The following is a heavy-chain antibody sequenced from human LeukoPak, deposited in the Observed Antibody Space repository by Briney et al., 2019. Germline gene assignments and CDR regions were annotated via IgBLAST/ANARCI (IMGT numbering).Heavy chain of an antibody. D-gene: IGHD5-12*01. CDR2: IIPMFGLP. Sequence: SVKVSCKASGGTLNNSAIYWVRQAPGQGLEWMGGIIPMFGLPNYSEKFQGRVSVTTDESANTAYMELTSLRFEDTAVYFCARAPSRDGHDNYFDSWGQGTLVTVSS. J-gene: IGHJ4*02. V-gene: IGHV1-69*05. CDR1: GGTLNNSA. CDR3: ARAPSRDGHDNYFDS.